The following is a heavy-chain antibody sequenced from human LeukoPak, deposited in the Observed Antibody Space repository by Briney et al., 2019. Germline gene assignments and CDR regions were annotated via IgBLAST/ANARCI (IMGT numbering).Heavy chain of an antibody. Sequence: SETLSLTCTVSGGSISSYYWSWIRQPPGKGLEWIGYIYYSGSTNYNPSLKSRVTISVDTSKNQFSLKLSSVTAADTAVYYCARLSARYYGSGTVDYWGQGTLVTVSS. CDR3: ARLSARYYGSGTVDY. CDR1: GGSISSYY. V-gene: IGHV4-59*08. J-gene: IGHJ4*02. D-gene: IGHD3-10*01. CDR2: IYYSGST.